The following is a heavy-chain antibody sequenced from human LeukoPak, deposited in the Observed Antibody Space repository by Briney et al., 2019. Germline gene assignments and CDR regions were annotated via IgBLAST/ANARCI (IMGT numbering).Heavy chain of an antibody. D-gene: IGHD1-26*01. V-gene: IGHV4-59*01. CDR1: GGSISSYY. Sequence: SETLSLTCTVSGGSISSYYWSWIRQPPGKGLEWIGYIYYSGSANYNPSLKSRVTISVDTSKNQFSLKLSSVTAADTAVYYCARAAPDEWELPYYYGMDVWGQGTTVTVSS. CDR3: ARAAPDEWELPYYYGMDV. CDR2: IYYSGSA. J-gene: IGHJ6*02.